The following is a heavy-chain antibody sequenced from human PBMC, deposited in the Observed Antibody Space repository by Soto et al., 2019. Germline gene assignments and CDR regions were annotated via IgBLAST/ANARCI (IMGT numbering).Heavy chain of an antibody. J-gene: IGHJ6*02. CDR1: GFTFSSYG. Sequence: QVQLVESGGGVVQPGRSLRLSCAASGFTFSSYGMHWVRQAPGKGLEWVAVIWYDGSNKYYADSVKGRFTISRDNSKNTLYLQMNSVRAEDTAVYYCAREYSSSWYMYYYGMDVWGQGTTVTVSS. CDR2: IWYDGSNK. D-gene: IGHD6-13*01. CDR3: AREYSSSWYMYYYGMDV. V-gene: IGHV3-33*01.